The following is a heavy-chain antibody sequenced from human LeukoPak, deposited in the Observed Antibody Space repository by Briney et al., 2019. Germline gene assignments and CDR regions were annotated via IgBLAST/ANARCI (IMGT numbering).Heavy chain of an antibody. CDR2: SSAYNGNT. CDR3: ANTIGARLMYFDY. CDR1: GRTLTNYG. V-gene: IGHV1-18*01. D-gene: IGHD6-6*01. Sequence: ASVKVFCKASGRTLTNYGFIWVRQAPGQGLEWMGWSSAYNGNTNYAQKLQGRVTMTTDTSTSTAYLELRSLRSVDTAVYYCANTIGARLMYFDYWGQGTLVTVSS. J-gene: IGHJ4*02.